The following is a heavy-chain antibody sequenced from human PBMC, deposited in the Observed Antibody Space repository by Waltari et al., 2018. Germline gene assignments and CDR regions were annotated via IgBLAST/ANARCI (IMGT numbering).Heavy chain of an antibody. CDR2: IDGEGTSE. V-gene: IGHV3-74*01. D-gene: IGHD6-13*01. CDR3: AKVAQRTYRSPVPGRDYYYGMDV. CDR1: GFTFSRFW. J-gene: IGHJ6*02. Sequence: EVRLVESGGGLVQPGESLRLSCAASGFTFSRFWMHWVRQAPGKGLVGGEGIDGEGTSERYADSVKGRCTIDRENAKNTLYLQMKRLRVEDTAVYYGAKVAQRTYRSPVPGRDYYYGMDVWGQGTTVTVFS.